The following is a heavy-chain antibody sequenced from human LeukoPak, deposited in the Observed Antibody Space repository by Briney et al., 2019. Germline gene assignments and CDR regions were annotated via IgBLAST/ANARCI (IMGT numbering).Heavy chain of an antibody. Sequence: GGYLRLSCAASGFTFSSYAMSWVRQAPGKGLEGVSAISHSGASTDYADSVKGRFTISRDNSKNTLFLQMHSLRADDTAVYYCARHLGYSSSHTDYWGQGTRVTVSS. V-gene: IGHV3-23*01. D-gene: IGHD6-13*01. J-gene: IGHJ4*02. CDR2: ISHSGAST. CDR3: ARHLGYSSSHTDY. CDR1: GFTFSSYA.